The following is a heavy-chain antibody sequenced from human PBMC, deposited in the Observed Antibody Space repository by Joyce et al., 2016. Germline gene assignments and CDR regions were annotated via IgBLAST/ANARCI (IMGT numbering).Heavy chain of an antibody. J-gene: IGHJ5*01. CDR2: IVPIFDKT. D-gene: IGHD6-19*01. CDR3: ATGQWLDS. Sequence: QVQLAQSGAEVKKPGSSVRVSCKASGGGTFSTYTISWVRQAPGKGLEWMGGIVPIFDKTKNAHRFQDRLTITADASTSTAFMGLSGLTSEDTGLYYCATGQWLDSWGQGTLVTVS. V-gene: IGHV1-69*01. CDR1: GGGTFSTYT.